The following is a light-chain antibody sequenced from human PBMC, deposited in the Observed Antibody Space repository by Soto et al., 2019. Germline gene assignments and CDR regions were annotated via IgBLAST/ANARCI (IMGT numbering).Light chain of an antibody. CDR2: DAS. CDR3: QQRSNWPIT. CDR1: QSVSSY. V-gene: IGKV3-11*01. Sequence: EIVVTQSPATLSLSPGERATLSCRTSQSVSSYFAWYQQKPGRAPRLLIYDASSRATGIPARFIGSWSGTDFTLTISSLEPEDFGVYYCQQRSNWPITFGQGTRLEIK. J-gene: IGKJ5*01.